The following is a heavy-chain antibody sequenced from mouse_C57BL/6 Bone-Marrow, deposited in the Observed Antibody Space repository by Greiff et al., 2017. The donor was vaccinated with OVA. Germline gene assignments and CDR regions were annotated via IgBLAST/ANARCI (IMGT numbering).Heavy chain of an antibody. J-gene: IGHJ4*01. CDR2: INPNNGGT. Sequence: EVQLQQSGPELVKPGASVKISCKASGYTFTDYYMNRVKQSHGKSLEWIGDINPNNGGTSYNQKFKGKATLTVDKSSSTAYMELRSLTSEDSAVYYCARKEWLLRAMDYWGQGTSVTVSS. CDR3: ARKEWLLRAMDY. V-gene: IGHV1-26*01. CDR1: GYTFTDYY. D-gene: IGHD2-3*01.